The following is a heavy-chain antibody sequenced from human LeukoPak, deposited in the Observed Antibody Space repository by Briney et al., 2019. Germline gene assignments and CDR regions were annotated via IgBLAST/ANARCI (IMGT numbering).Heavy chain of an antibody. D-gene: IGHD6-6*01. CDR3: AREYLKDSSSYFDY. Sequence: ASVKVSCKASGGTFSSYAISWVRQAPGQGLEWMGRIIPIFGTANYTQKFQGRVTMTRDTSTSTVYMELSSLRSEDTAVYYCAREYLKDSSSYFDYWGQGTLVTVSS. J-gene: IGHJ4*02. CDR2: IIPIFGTA. CDR1: GGTFSSYA. V-gene: IGHV1-69*05.